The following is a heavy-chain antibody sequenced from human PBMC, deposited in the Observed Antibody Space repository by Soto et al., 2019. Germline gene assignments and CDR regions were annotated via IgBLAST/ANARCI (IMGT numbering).Heavy chain of an antibody. V-gene: IGHV3-30*18. Sequence: QVQLVESGGGVVQPGRSLRLSCAASGFTFSSYGMHWVRQAPGKGLEWVAVISYDGSNKYYADSVKGRFTISRDNSKNTLSLQMNSVGAEDTAVYYCAKEGGYYGSGSYSVGENYYGMDVWGQGTTVTVSS. D-gene: IGHD3-10*01. J-gene: IGHJ6*02. CDR3: AKEGGYYGSGSYSVGENYYGMDV. CDR1: GFTFSSYG. CDR2: ISYDGSNK.